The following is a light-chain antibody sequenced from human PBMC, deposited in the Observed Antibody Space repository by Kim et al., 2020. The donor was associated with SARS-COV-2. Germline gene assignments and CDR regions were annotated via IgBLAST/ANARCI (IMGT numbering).Light chain of an antibody. CDR2: QDS. CDR1: KLGDKY. Sequence: SYELTQPPSVSVYPGQTASITCSGDKLGDKYACLYQQKPGQSPVLVIYQDSKRPSGIPERFSGSNSGNTATLTISGTQAMDEADYYCQAWDSSTGVFGGGTQLTVL. J-gene: IGLJ3*02. V-gene: IGLV3-1*01. CDR3: QAWDSSTGV.